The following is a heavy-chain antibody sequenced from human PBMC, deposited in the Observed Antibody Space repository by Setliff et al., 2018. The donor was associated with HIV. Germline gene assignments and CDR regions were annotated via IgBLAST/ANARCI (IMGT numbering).Heavy chain of an antibody. CDR3: ASARIPTGGTSTSFDY. J-gene: IGHJ4*02. CDR1: GYTFTSYY. CDR2: INPSSGST. Sequence: ASVKVSCKASGYTFTSYYMHWVRQAPGQGLEWMGIINPSSGSTSNKQKFQGRVTMTRDTSTNTAYMELSSLRFEDTAVYYCASARIPTGGTSTSFDYWGQGTLVTVSS. V-gene: IGHV1-46*01. D-gene: IGHD1-1*01.